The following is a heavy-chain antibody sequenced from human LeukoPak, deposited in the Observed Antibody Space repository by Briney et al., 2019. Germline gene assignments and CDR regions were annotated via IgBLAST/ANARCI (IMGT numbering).Heavy chain of an antibody. D-gene: IGHD3-22*01. CDR3: ASALERYYYDSSGSIDY. CDR1: GFTFSSYA. V-gene: IGHV3-21*01. Sequence: GGSLRLSCAVSGFTFSSYAMSRVRQAPGKGLEWVSSISSSGSYIYYADSVKGRFTISRDNAKNSLYLQMNSRRAEDTAVYYCASALERYYYDSSGSIDYWGQGTLVTVSS. J-gene: IGHJ4*02. CDR2: ISSSGSYI.